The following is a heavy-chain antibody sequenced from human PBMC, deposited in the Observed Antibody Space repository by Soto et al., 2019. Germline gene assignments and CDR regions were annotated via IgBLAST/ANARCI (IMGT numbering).Heavy chain of an antibody. Sequence: GGSLRLSCAASGFTLSSYSMNWVRQAPGKGLEWVSYISSSSSAIYYADSVKGRFTISRDNAKNSLYLQMNSLRAEDTAVYYCARDYDFWSGYRFDYWGQGTLVTVSS. CDR3: ARDYDFWSGYRFDY. J-gene: IGHJ4*02. CDR1: GFTLSSYS. CDR2: ISSSSSAI. V-gene: IGHV3-48*01. D-gene: IGHD3-3*01.